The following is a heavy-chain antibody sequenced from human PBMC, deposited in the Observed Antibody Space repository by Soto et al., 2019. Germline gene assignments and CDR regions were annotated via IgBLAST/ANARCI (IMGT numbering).Heavy chain of an antibody. J-gene: IGHJ5*02. Sequence: GGSLRLSCAASGFTFSSYSMNWVRQAPGKGLEWVSSISSSSSYIYYADSVKGRFTISRDNAKNSLYLQMNSLRAEDTAVYYCARRIAAAVSWFDPWGQGTLVTVSS. CDR1: GFTFSSYS. D-gene: IGHD6-13*01. CDR2: ISSSSSYI. V-gene: IGHV3-21*01. CDR3: ARRIAAAVSWFDP.